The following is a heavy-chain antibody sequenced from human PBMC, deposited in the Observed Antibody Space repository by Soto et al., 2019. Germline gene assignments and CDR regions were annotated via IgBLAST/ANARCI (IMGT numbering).Heavy chain of an antibody. J-gene: IGHJ4*02. CDR1: GGSISSGGYS. V-gene: IGHV4-30-2*01. Sequence: SETLSLTCAVSGGSISSGGYSWSWIRQPPGKGLEWIGYIYHSGSTYYNPSLKSRVTISVDRSKNQFSLKLSSVTAADTAVCYCARAGGLGAVAVDYWGQGTLVTVSS. CDR3: ARAGGLGAVAVDY. CDR2: IYHSGST. D-gene: IGHD6-19*01.